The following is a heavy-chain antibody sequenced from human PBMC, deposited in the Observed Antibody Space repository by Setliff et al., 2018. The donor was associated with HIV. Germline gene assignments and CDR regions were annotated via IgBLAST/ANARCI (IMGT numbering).Heavy chain of an antibody. V-gene: IGHV1-2*06. Sequence: ASVKVSCKASGYTFTDYYIHWVRQAPGQGLEWTGRINPNSGGTNYAQKFQGRVTITRDTSISTTYMELSRRTSDDTAVYYCASDIAVIPAASQVGGFDIWGQGTMVTVSS. CDR1: GYTFTDYY. D-gene: IGHD2-2*01. CDR3: ASDIAVIPAASQVGGFDI. J-gene: IGHJ3*02. CDR2: INPNSGGT.